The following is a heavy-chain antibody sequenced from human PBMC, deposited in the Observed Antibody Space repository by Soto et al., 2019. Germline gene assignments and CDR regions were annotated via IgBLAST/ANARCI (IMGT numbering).Heavy chain of an antibody. CDR3: ARCGLDHGMDV. CDR2: FYPSGKT. J-gene: IGHJ6*02. D-gene: IGHD3-16*01. Sequence: SETLSLTCTVSGGSISSYYWCWTRQPAGKGLEWIGRFYPSGKTNYNPSLQSRLTMSADTSRNQFSLNLTSVTAADTAVYYCARCGLDHGMDVWGQGTTVTVSS. V-gene: IGHV4-4*07. CDR1: GGSISSYY.